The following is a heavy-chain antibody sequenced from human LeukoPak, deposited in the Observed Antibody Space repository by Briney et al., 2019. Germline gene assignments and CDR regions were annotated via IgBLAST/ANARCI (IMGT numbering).Heavy chain of an antibody. CDR1: GYTFTSYG. Sequence: GASVKVSCEASGYTFTSYGISWVRQAPGQGLEWMGWISAYNGNTNYAQKLQGRVTMTTDTSTSTAYMELRSPRSDDTAVYYCARVAAAGYFFDYWGQGTLVTVSS. V-gene: IGHV1-18*01. CDR3: ARVAAAGYFFDY. D-gene: IGHD6-13*01. CDR2: ISAYNGNT. J-gene: IGHJ4*02.